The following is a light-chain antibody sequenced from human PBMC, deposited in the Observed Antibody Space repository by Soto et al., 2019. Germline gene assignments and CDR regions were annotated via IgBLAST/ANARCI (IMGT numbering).Light chain of an antibody. CDR1: QSLSSY. J-gene: IGKJ4*01. Sequence: EIVLTQSPATLSLSPGERATLSCRASQSLSSYLAWYQQKPGQAPRLLIYDASNRATGIPARFSGSGSGTDFTLTISLLEPEDFAVYYCQQRSNWLTFGGGTKVEIK. V-gene: IGKV3-11*01. CDR2: DAS. CDR3: QQRSNWLT.